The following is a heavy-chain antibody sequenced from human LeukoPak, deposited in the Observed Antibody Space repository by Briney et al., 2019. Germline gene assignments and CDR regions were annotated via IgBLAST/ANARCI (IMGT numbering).Heavy chain of an antibody. CDR3: GRDLGGRSGY. CDR1: GFTLRTYR. D-gene: IGHD1-26*01. CDR2: INEDGSIT. Sequence: RGSLRHSCAVSGFTLRTYRMQWVPPVPGEGLGWVSRINEDGSITNYADSVKGRFSISRDNAKNTLYLQMNSLRAEDTAVYYCGRDLGGRSGYWGQGTLVTVSS. J-gene: IGHJ4*02. V-gene: IGHV3-74*01.